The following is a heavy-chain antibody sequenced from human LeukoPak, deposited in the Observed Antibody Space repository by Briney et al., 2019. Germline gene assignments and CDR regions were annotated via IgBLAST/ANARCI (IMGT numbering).Heavy chain of an antibody. Sequence: PSETLSLTCTVSGGSIGSYYWSWIRQPPGKGLEWIGYIYYSGSTNYNPSLKSRVTISVDTSKNQFSLKLSSVTAADTAVYYCARLDIVALAGAFDIWGQGTMVTVSS. V-gene: IGHV4-59*08. J-gene: IGHJ3*02. CDR3: ARLDIVALAGAFDI. CDR1: GGSIGSYY. D-gene: IGHD5-12*01. CDR2: IYYSGST.